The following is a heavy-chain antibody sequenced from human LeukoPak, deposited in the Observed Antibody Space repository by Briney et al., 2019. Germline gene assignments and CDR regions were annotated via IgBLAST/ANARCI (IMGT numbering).Heavy chain of an antibody. Sequence: ASVKVSCKASGYTFTSYYMHWVRQAPGQGLEWMGIINPSGGSTSYAQKFQGRVTMTRDTSTSTVYMELSSLTAEDTAVYYCARVKPDYYYYYGMDVWGQGTTVTVSS. CDR3: ARVKPDYYYYYGMDV. D-gene: IGHD1-14*01. CDR2: INPSGGST. J-gene: IGHJ6*02. V-gene: IGHV1-46*01. CDR1: GYTFTSYY.